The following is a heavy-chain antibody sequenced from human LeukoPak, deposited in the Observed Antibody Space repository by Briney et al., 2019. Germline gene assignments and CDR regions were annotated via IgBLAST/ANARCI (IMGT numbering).Heavy chain of an antibody. D-gene: IGHD3-9*01. V-gene: IGHV1-3*01. CDR2: SKAGNGNT. CDR3: QKTAYDILTGEIHNWFDP. Sequence: WASVKVSCKASGYAFTSFAIHWVPQAPGQRLECMVWSKAGNGNTKYSQKFQGRVTNTSDPSASTAYMELSSLRSEDTVFFFKQKTAYDILTGEIHNWFDPWGQGTLVTVSS. CDR1: GYAFTSFA. J-gene: IGHJ5*02.